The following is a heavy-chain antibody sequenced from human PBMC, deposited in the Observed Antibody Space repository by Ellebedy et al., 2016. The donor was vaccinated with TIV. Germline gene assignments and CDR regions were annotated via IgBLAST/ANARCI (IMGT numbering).Heavy chain of an antibody. CDR1: GFTFSSYA. V-gene: IGHV3-23*01. D-gene: IGHD6-19*01. J-gene: IGHJ4*02. Sequence: GESLKISCAASGFTFSSYAMSWVRQAPGKGPEWVSAISGSGGSTYYADSVKGRFTISRDNSKNTLYLQMNSLRAEDTAVYYCAKEPFSSGWVWWGQGTLVTVSS. CDR3: AKEPFSSGWVW. CDR2: ISGSGGST.